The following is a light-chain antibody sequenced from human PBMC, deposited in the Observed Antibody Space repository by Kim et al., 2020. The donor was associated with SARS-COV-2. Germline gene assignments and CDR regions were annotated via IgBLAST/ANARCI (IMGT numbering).Light chain of an antibody. CDR1: QSISAY. J-gene: IGKJ1*01. CDR3: QQTYSNSWT. CDR2: AAS. V-gene: IGKV1-39*01. Sequence: DIQMTQSPSSLSASVGDRVTITCRASQSISAYLNWYQHKPWKAPKLLIFAASSLQSGVPSRFSGSGSGTDFTLTISSLQPEDFATYYCQQTYSNSWTFGRGTKVDIK.